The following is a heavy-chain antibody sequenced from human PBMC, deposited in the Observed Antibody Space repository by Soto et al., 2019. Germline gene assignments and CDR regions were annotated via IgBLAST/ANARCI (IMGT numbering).Heavy chain of an antibody. Sequence: EVQLLESGGGLVQPGGSLRLSCAASGFTFSSYAMSWVRQAPGKGLEWVSAISGSGGSTYYADSVKGRFTFSRDNSKNTRYLQMNSLRAEYTAVYYCAKEIHGDSPGFDYWGQGTLVTVSS. J-gene: IGHJ4*02. CDR3: AKEIHGDSPGFDY. V-gene: IGHV3-23*01. CDR2: ISGSGGST. D-gene: IGHD4-17*01. CDR1: GFTFSSYA.